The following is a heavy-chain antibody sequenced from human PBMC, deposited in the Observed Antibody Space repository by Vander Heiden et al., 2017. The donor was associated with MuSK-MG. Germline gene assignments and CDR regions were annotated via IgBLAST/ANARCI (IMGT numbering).Heavy chain of an antibody. D-gene: IGHD3-9*01. J-gene: IGHJ6*02. CDR3: ARGVTYYDILTGYYRRSNGMDV. Sequence: QVQLQQWGAGLLKPSETLSLTCAVYGGSFSGYYCSWFRQPPGKGLEWIGEINHSGSTNYNPSLKSRVTISVDTSKNQFSLKLSSVTAADTAVYYCARGVTYYDILTGYYRRSNGMDVWGQGTTVTVSS. CDR2: INHSGST. V-gene: IGHV4-34*01. CDR1: GGSFSGYY.